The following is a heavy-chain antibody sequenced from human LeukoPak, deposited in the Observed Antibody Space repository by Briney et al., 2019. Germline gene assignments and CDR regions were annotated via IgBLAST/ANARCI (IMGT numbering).Heavy chain of an antibody. CDR3: AKGFSVLASNHYFYYYGMDV. J-gene: IGHJ6*02. D-gene: IGHD3-3*01. Sequence: GGSLRLSCAASGFTFDDYTMHWVRQPPGKGLEWISLITWDGGTTYYADSVRGRFTISRDNSKNSLYLQMTNLRTEDTALYYCAKGFSVLASNHYFYYYGMDVWGQGTTVTVSS. CDR2: ITWDGGTT. CDR1: GFTFDDYT. V-gene: IGHV3-43*01.